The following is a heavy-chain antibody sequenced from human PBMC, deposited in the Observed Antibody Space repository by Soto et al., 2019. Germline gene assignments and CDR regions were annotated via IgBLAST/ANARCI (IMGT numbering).Heavy chain of an antibody. Sequence: GGSLRLSCAASGFTFTRYSMNWVRQAPGKGLEWVSSIRSTTNYIYYADSMKGRFTVSRDNAKNSVYLEMNSLSAEDTALYYCARESEDLTSNFDYWGQGTLVTVSS. V-gene: IGHV3-21*01. CDR1: GFTFTRYS. J-gene: IGHJ4*02. CDR2: IRSTTNYI. CDR3: ARESEDLTSNFDY.